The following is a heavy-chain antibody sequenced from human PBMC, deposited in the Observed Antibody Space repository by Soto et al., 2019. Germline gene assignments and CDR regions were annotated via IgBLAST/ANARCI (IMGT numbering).Heavy chain of an antibody. Sequence: QLQLQESGPGLVKPSETLSLTCTVSGGSISSSSYYWGWIRQPPGKGLEWIGSIYYSGSTYYNPSLKSRVTISVDTSKNQFSLKLSSVTAADTAVYYCARHGLHYDILTGYYPQYYFDYWGQGTLVTVSS. V-gene: IGHV4-39*01. CDR2: IYYSGST. CDR1: GGSISSSSYY. CDR3: ARHGLHYDILTGYYPQYYFDY. J-gene: IGHJ4*02. D-gene: IGHD3-9*01.